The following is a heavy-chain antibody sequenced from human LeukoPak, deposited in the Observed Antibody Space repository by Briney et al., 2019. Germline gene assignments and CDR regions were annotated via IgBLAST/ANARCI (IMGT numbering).Heavy chain of an antibody. D-gene: IGHD3-16*01. CDR3: ADLGSRD. CDR2: IKDDGSDK. CDR1: GFTFSSAW. V-gene: IGHV3-7*01. J-gene: IGHJ4*02. Sequence: RGSLRLSCAASGFTFSSAWMTWVRQAPGKGLEWVATIKDDGSDKYYTISRDNAKKSLWLQMNSLRVEDTAMYYCADLGSRDWGQGTLVTVSS.